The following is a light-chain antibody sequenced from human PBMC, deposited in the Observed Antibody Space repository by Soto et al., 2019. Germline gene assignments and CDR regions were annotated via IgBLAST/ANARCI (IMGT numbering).Light chain of an antibody. V-gene: IGLV2-14*01. Sequence: QSALPQPASVSGSPGQSITISCTGTSSVVGGYNFVSWYQQHPDKAPKLMIYDVTNRPSGVSNRFSGSKSGNTASLTISGLQAEDEADYYCSSYTSISTYVFGTGTKVTVL. J-gene: IGLJ1*01. CDR2: DVT. CDR1: SSVVGGYNF. CDR3: SSYTSISTYV.